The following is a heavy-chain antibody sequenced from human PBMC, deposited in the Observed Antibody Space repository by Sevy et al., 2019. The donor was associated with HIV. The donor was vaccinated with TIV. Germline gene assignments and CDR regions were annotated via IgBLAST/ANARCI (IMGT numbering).Heavy chain of an antibody. CDR3: AKMGSTTVTTSDAFDL. CDR2: TRYDGTTK. V-gene: IGHV3-30*02. J-gene: IGHJ3*01. CDR1: GFTFSRSG. Sequence: GESLKISCAATGFTFSRSGMHWVRQAPGKGLEWVSFTRYDGTTKNYADSVKGRFTISRDNSKNTLYLQMNSLRADDTAVYYCAKMGSTTVTTSDAFDLWRQGTMVTVSS. D-gene: IGHD4-17*01.